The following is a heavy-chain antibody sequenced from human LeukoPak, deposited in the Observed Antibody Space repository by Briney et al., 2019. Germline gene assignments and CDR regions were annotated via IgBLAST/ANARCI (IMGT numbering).Heavy chain of an antibody. J-gene: IGHJ4*02. CDR3: ARDRVTPLWYFDY. CDR1: GGSFSGYS. D-gene: IGHD2-21*02. V-gene: IGHV4-34*01. Sequence: SETLSLTCAVSGGSFSGYSWSWIRQPPGKGLALTGEINHSGSTSYNPSLKSRVNISIHASKHQFSLKLSSVTAADTAVYYCARDRVTPLWYFDYWGQGTLVTVSS. CDR2: INHSGST.